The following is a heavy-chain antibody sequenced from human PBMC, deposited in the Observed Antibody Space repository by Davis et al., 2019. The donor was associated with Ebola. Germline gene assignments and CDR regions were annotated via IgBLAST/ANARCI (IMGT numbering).Heavy chain of an antibody. D-gene: IGHD4-17*01. V-gene: IGHV3-30*02. CDR3: ASTVLGAFDI. CDR1: GFTFSTYA. CDR2: IRSDGSVK. Sequence: GESLKISCAASGFTFSTYAMGWVRQAPGKGLEWVAFIRSDGSVKYYADSLKGRFTISRDNSKNTLFLQMSSLRTEDTAVYYCASTVLGAFDIWGQGTMVAVSS. J-gene: IGHJ3*02.